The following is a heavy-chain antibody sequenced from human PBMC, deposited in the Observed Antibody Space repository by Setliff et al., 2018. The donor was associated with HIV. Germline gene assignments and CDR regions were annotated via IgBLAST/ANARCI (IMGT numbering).Heavy chain of an antibody. Sequence: SETLSLTCTVSGDSISGYYWSWIRQPAGKGLEWIGRIYSPIISTNYNPSLKSRVTMSVDTSKNQFSLRLNSVTSADTAVYFCARHAAAAPFRYWGQGTLVTVSS. V-gene: IGHV4-4*07. D-gene: IGHD6-13*01. CDR3: ARHAAAAPFRY. J-gene: IGHJ4*02. CDR2: IYSPIIST. CDR1: GDSISGYY.